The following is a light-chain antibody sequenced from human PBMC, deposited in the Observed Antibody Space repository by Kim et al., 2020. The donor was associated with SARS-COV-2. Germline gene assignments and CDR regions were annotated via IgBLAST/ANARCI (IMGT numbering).Light chain of an antibody. Sequence: LGQTVRITCQGDSLRSYYASWYQQQPGQAPVLVIYGKNNRPSGIPDRFSGSSSGNTASLTITGAQAEDEADYYCNSRDSSGNHWVFGGGTKLTVL. V-gene: IGLV3-19*01. J-gene: IGLJ3*02. CDR3: NSRDSSGNHWV. CDR2: GKN. CDR1: SLRSYY.